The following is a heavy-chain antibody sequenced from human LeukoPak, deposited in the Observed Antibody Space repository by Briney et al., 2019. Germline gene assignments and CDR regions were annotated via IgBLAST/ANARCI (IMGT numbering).Heavy chain of an antibody. Sequence: GGSLRLSCAASGFTFSSYWMSWVRQAPGKGLEWVANIKQDGSEKYYVDSVKGRFTISRDNAKNSLYLQMNSLRAEDTAVYYCARAYGSGSYSLVVGMDVWGKGTTVTVSS. D-gene: IGHD3-10*01. CDR2: IKQDGSEK. V-gene: IGHV3-7*01. CDR3: ARAYGSGSYSLVVGMDV. CDR1: GFTFSSYW. J-gene: IGHJ6*03.